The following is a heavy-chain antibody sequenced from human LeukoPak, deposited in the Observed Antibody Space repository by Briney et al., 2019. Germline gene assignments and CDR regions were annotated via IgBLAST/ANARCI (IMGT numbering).Heavy chain of an antibody. J-gene: IGHJ4*02. V-gene: IGHV3-9*01. CDR2: ISWNSGSI. CDR3: AKDMGYYYDSSGYLAPYFDY. CDR1: AFTFDDYA. D-gene: IGHD3-22*01. Sequence: GRSLRLSCAASAFTFDDYAIHWVRQAPGKCLEWVSGISWNSGSIGYADSVKGRFTISRDNAKNSLYLQMNSLRAEDTALYYCAKDMGYYYDSSGYLAPYFDYWGQGTLVTVSS.